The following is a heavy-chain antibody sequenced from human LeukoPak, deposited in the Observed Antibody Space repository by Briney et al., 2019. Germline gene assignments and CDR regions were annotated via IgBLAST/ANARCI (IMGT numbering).Heavy chain of an antibody. V-gene: IGHV3-7*01. D-gene: IGHD1-26*01. Sequence: PGGSLRLSCAASGFTFSSYSMNWVRQAPGKGLEWVANIKQDGSEKYYVDSVKGRFTISRDNAKNSLYLQMNSLRAEDTAVYYCARGRVGATFSVWGQGTLVTVSS. J-gene: IGHJ4*02. CDR1: GFTFSSYS. CDR2: IKQDGSEK. CDR3: ARGRVGATFSV.